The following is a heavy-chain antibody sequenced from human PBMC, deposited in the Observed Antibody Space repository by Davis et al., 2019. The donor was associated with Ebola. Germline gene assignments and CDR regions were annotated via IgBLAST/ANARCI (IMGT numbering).Heavy chain of an antibody. Sequence: GESLKISCAASGFTFSTYSMSWVRQAPGKGLEWVSSISSSSSYIYYADSVKGRFTISRDNSKNTLYLQMNSLRAEDTAVYYCARRRGNVDVVRGMDVWGKGTTVTVSS. CDR3: ARRRGNVDVVRGMDV. CDR2: ISSSSSYI. J-gene: IGHJ6*04. CDR1: GFTFSTYS. D-gene: IGHD3-10*01. V-gene: IGHV3-21*01.